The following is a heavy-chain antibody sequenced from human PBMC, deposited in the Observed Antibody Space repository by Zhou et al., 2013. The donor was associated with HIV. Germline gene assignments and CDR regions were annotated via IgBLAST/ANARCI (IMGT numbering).Heavy chain of an antibody. CDR2: IIPMFGTV. CDR3: ARDRYCSRTSCYGPLGGMDV. V-gene: IGHV1-69*12. D-gene: IGHD2-2*01. J-gene: IGHJ6*02. CDR1: GGIFSNYA. Sequence: QVQLVQSGAEVKKPGSSVKVSCKASGGIFSNYAINWVRQAPGQGLEWMGGIIPMFGTVNYAQKFQGRVSITADESTSTAYMELSSLRSEDTAVYYCARDRYCSRTSCYGPLGGMDVWGQGTTVTVSS.